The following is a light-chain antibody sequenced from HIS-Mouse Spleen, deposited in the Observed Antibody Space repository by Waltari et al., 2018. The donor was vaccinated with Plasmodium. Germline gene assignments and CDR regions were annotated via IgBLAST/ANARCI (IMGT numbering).Light chain of an antibody. CDR1: QRVSSN. CDR3: QQYNNWPYT. V-gene: IGKV3-15*01. J-gene: IGKJ2*01. Sequence: EIVMTQSPATLSVSPGERATLSCSASQRVSSNLAWYQQKPGQAPRLLIYGASNRATGSPARFSGSGSGTEFTLTISSMQSEEFAVYYCQQYNNWPYTFGQGTKLEIK. CDR2: GAS.